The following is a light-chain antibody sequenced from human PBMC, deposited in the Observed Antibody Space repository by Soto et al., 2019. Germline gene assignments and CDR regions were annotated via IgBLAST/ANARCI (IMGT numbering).Light chain of an antibody. V-gene: IGLV2-14*01. CDR1: SSDVGGYNY. Sequence: QSALTQPASVSGSDGQSITISCTGTSSDVGGYNYVSWYQQRPGKAPKLMIFEVSNRPSGVSNRFSGSKSDNTASLTISGLQGDDEADYYCSSYTSSTTLPFVFGTGTKLTVL. CDR2: EVS. CDR3: SSYTSSTTLPFV. J-gene: IGLJ1*01.